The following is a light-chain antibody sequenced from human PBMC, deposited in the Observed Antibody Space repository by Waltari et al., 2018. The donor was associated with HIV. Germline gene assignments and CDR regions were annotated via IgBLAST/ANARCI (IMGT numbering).Light chain of an antibody. CDR3: QQRSKWPPLT. J-gene: IGKJ4*01. CDR2: DAS. Sequence: DIELTQSPATLSLSPGERATLSCRASQSVTTYLAWYQQKPGQAPRLLIYDASNRASGIPARFSGSGSGTDFTLTISSLEPEDFAVYYCQQRSKWPPLTFGGGTKVEIK. V-gene: IGKV3-11*01. CDR1: QSVTTY.